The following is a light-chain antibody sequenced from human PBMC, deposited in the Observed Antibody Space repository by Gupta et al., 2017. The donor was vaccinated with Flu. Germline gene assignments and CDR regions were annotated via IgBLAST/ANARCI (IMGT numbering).Light chain of an antibody. CDR2: EVT. CDR1: SSDIGGYNF. Sequence: QSALTQPPSASGSPGPSVPISCTGTSSDIGGYNFVSWYQQHPGKAPKLMIYEVTKRPSGVPDRFSGSKSGNTASLTVSGLQSEDEADYYCSSYSGSNNKVLFGGGTKLTVL. V-gene: IGLV2-8*01. J-gene: IGLJ2*01. CDR3: SSYSGSNNKVL.